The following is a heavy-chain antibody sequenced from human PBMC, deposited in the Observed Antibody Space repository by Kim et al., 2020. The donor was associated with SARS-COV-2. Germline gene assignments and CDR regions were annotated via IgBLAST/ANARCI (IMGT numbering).Heavy chain of an antibody. CDR2: ISSSGEKT. CDR3: AKDLGSNGVGDTLST. CDR1: GFTFSNHA. Sequence: GGSLRLSCGASGFTFSNHAMSWVRQAPGKGLEWLSFISSSGEKTNYAGSVKGRFTISRDSTKNMVYLQMNNLRVDDTANYYCAKDLGSNGVGDTLSTWGR. J-gene: IGHJ2*01. D-gene: IGHD3-3*01. V-gene: IGHV3-23*01.